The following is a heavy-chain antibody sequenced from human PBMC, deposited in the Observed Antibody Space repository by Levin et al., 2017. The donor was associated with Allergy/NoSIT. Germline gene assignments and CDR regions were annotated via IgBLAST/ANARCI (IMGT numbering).Heavy chain of an antibody. CDR1: GFTFSDHD. CDR2: AGTMGDT. D-gene: IGHD3-16*01. CDR3: ARGRTYMSRGYGDD. J-gene: IGHJ4*02. V-gene: IGHV3-13*01. Sequence: GGSLRLSCVASGFTFSDHDIHWVRQAPGKGLEWVSGAGTMGDTYYADSVRGRFTISRENDNSSVYLQMNRLRDDDTAVYYCARGRTYMSRGYGDDWGQGILVVVSS.